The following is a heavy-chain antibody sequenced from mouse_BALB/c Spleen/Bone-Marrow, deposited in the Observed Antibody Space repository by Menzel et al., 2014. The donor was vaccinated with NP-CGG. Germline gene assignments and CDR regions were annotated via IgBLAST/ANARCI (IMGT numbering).Heavy chain of an antibody. CDR1: GFTFTDYY. Sequence: EVMLVESGGGLVQPGGSLRLSCATSGFTFTDYYMSWVRQPPGKALEWLGFIRNKANGYTTEYSASVKGRFTISRDNSQSILYLQMNTLRAEDSATYYCARYGYDYFDYLGQGTTLTVSS. D-gene: IGHD2-2*01. CDR3: ARYGYDYFDY. V-gene: IGHV7-3*02. J-gene: IGHJ2*01. CDR2: IRNKANGYTT.